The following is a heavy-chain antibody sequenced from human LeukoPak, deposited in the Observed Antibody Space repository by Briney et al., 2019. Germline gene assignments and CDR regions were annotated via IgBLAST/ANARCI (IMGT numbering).Heavy chain of an antibody. CDR2: INPNSGGT. D-gene: IGHD4-17*01. Sequence: ASVKVSCKASGYTFTGYYIHWMRQAPGQGLEWMGWINPNSGGTNYAQKFQGRVTMTRDTSISTAYMELSRLISDDTAVYYCARDYYGDYVGGYYFDYWGQGTLVTVSS. CDR1: GYTFTGYY. J-gene: IGHJ4*02. CDR3: ARDYYGDYVGGYYFDY. V-gene: IGHV1-2*02.